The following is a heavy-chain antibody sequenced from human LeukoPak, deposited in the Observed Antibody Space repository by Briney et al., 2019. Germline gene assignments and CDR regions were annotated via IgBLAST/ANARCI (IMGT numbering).Heavy chain of an antibody. J-gene: IGHJ4*02. V-gene: IGHV3-23*01. Sequence: GGSLRLSCAASGFTFSSYAMSWVRQAPGKGLEWVSAISGSGGSTYYADSVKGRFTISRDNSKNTLYLQMNSLRAEDTAVYYCAKGPQTLLWFGGYYFDYWGQGTLVTVSS. CDR1: GFTFSSYA. CDR3: AKGPQTLLWFGGYYFDY. D-gene: IGHD3-10*01. CDR2: ISGSGGST.